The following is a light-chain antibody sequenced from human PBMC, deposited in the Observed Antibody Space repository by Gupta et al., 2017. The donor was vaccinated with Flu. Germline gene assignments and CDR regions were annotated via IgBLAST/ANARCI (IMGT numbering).Light chain of an antibody. Sequence: QSALTQPASVSGSPGQSITISCTGTSSDVGGYKYVSWYQRHPGKAPKLMIFEVSHRPSGVSNRFSGSKSGYTASLTISGLQAEDEAYYYCSSYTTTNTLVVFGGGTKLTVL. CDR2: EVS. CDR1: SSDVGGYKY. CDR3: SSYTTTNTLVV. V-gene: IGLV2-14*01. J-gene: IGLJ2*01.